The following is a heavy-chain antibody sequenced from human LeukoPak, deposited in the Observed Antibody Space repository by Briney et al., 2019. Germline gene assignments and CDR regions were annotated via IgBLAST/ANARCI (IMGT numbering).Heavy chain of an antibody. CDR1: GFIFSDHY. CDR3: VRNAYGSGTYLVLDH. D-gene: IGHD3-10*01. CDR2: SKNKANSYTT. V-gene: IGHV3-72*01. Sequence: PGGSLRLSCAASGFIFSDHYMDWVRQAPGKGLEWVGRSKNKANSYTTEYAASVEGRFTISRDDSKNSLYLQMNSLKTEDTAMYYCVRNAYGSGTYLVLDHWGQGTPVTVSS. J-gene: IGHJ4*02.